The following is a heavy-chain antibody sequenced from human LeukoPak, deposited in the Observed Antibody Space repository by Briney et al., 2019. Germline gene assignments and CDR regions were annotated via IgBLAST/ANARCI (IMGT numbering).Heavy chain of an antibody. CDR2: IYYSGST. V-gene: IGHV4-59*01. Sequence: SETLSLTCAVYGGSFSGDFWSWIRQSPGKGLEWIGYIYYSGSTNYNPSLKSRVTISVDTSKNQFSLKLSSVTAAETAVYYCAREGRYRYGYNEYHSYMDIWGKGTTVTVSS. CDR3: AREGRYRYGYNEYHSYMDI. D-gene: IGHD5-24*01. J-gene: IGHJ6*03. CDR1: GGSFSGDF.